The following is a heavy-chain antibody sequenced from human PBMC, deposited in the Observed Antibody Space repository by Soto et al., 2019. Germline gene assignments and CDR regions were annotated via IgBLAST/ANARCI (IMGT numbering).Heavy chain of an antibody. V-gene: IGHV4-59*01. CDR2: IFYTGST. Sequence: SDTLSLTFSVSGASISGYYWAWIRQPPGKGLEWICNIFYTGSTDYKNSLKSLVSMSLETSKNHFSLKITSVTTADTAVYYCARVDWGSFHXWGQGILVTVSX. CDR3: ARVDWGSFHX. J-gene: IGHJ4*02. D-gene: IGHD3-9*01. CDR1: GASISGYY.